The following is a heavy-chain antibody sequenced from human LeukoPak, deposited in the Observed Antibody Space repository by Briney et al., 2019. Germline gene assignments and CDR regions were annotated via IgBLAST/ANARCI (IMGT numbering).Heavy chain of an antibody. CDR1: GGSISRYY. V-gene: IGHV4-59*08. CDR3: ARHPGAAALDY. CDR2: IYYSGST. Sequence: PSETLSLTCTVSGGSISRYYWSWIRQPPGKGLEWIGYIYYSGSTNYNPSLKSRVTISVDTSKNQFSLKLSSVTAADTAVYYCARHPGAAALDYWGQGTLVTVSS. D-gene: IGHD6-13*01. J-gene: IGHJ4*02.